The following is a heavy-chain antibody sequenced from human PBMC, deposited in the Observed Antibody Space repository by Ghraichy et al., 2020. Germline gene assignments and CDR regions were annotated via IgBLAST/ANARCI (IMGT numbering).Heavy chain of an antibody. J-gene: IGHJ4*02. D-gene: IGHD3-22*01. CDR2: ISNIDDTT. CDR3: AKDLSRYYDNSPYYGTSFDY. CDR1: GFTFTSTA. V-gene: IGHV3-23*01. Sequence: GGSLRLSCAASGFTFTSTAMSWVRRAPGRGLEWVSAISNIDDTTVYADSVKGRFTISRDNSKNTLFLQMSSLRAEDTAVYYCAKDLSRYYDNSPYYGTSFDYWGQGTLVTVSS.